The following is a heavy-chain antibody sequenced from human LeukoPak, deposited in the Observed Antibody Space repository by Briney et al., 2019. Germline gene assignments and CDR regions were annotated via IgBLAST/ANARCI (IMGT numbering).Heavy chain of an antibody. D-gene: IGHD2-21*01. CDR1: GYTFTSYG. CDR2: ISAYNGNT. J-gene: IGHJ4*02. CDR3: ARERSFAGLIAIFDY. V-gene: IGHV1-18*01. Sequence: ASVKVSCKASGYTFTSYGISWVRQAPGQGLEWMGWISAYNGNTNYAQKLQGRVTMTTDTSTSTAYMELRSLRSEDTAVYYCARERSFAGLIAIFDYWGQGTLVTVSS.